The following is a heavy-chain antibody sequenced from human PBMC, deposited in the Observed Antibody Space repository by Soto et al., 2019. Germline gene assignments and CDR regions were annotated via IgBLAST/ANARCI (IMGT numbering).Heavy chain of an antibody. V-gene: IGHV1-69*01. CDR2: IIPVFGTA. D-gene: IGHD1-26*01. J-gene: IGHJ3*02. CDR1: GATSSGIA. CDR3: ARDLGGSYYKLVGAFDI. Sequence: QVQLVQSGAEVKKPGSSGKVPCKAFGATSSGIAIGWLQQPPGQGLGGMGGIIPVFGTANNAQRFQGRVTITADESTSTAYMDLSSLRSEDTAVYYCARDLGGSYYKLVGAFDIWGQGTMVTVSS.